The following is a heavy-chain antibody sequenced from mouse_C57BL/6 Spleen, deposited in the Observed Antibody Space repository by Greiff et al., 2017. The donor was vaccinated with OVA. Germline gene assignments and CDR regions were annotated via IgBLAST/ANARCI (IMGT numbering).Heavy chain of an antibody. J-gene: IGHJ1*03. V-gene: IGHV14-2*01. CDR1: GFNIKDYY. D-gene: IGHD1-1*01. Sequence: EVKVVESGAELVKPGASVKLSCTASGFNIKDYYMHWVKQRTEQGLEWIGRIDPEDGETKYAPKFQGKATITADTSSNTAYLQLSSLTSEDTAVYYGAREPVGATRDCDVWGTGTTVTVSS. CDR3: AREPVGATRDCDV. CDR2: IDPEDGET.